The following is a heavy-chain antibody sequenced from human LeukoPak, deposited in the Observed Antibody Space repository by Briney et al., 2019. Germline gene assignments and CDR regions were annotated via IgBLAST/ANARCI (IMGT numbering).Heavy chain of an antibody. Sequence: ASVKVSCEASGYTFTGYYMHWVRQAPGQGLEWMGWISAYNGNTNYAQKLQGRVTMTTDTSTSTAYMELRSLRSDDTAVYYCARGYYYDSSGPADAFGYWGQGTLVTVSS. CDR2: ISAYNGNT. J-gene: IGHJ4*02. CDR3: ARGYYYDSSGPADAFGY. V-gene: IGHV1-18*04. CDR1: GYTFTGYY. D-gene: IGHD3-22*01.